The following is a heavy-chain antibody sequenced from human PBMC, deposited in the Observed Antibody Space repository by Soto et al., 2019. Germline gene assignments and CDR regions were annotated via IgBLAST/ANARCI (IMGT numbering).Heavy chain of an antibody. CDR3: ARGEYQLPSY. CDR1: GFTFSGYW. V-gene: IGHV3-7*01. CDR2: IKQDGSEK. D-gene: IGHD2-2*01. Sequence: PGESLKISCAASGFTFSGYWMSWVRQAPGKGLEWVANIKQDGSEKYYVDSVKGRFTISRDNAKKSLYLQMNSLRAEDTAVYYCARGEYQLPSYWGQGTLVTVSS. J-gene: IGHJ4*02.